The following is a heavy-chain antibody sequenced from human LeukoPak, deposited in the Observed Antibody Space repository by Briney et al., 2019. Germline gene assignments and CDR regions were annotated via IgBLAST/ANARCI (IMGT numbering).Heavy chain of an antibody. V-gene: IGHV4-34*01. Sequence: SETLSLTCALHGGPFSGYYWCSIRQSPRKGLDWIGEINQGRSPNYNPSLKSRVTISLDTSKIQFSLKVTSVTAADTAVYYCARRRTWNDVLDSWSQGTRVTVSS. J-gene: IGHJ4*02. CDR1: GGPFSGYY. CDR3: ARRRTWNDVLDS. D-gene: IGHD1-1*01. CDR2: INQGRSP.